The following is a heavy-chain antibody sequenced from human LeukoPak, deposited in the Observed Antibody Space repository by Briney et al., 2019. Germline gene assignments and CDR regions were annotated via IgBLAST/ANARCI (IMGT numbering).Heavy chain of an antibody. D-gene: IGHD2-2*01. Sequence: ASVKVSCKASGYTFTSYAMNWVRQAPGQGLEWMGWINTNTGNPTYAQGFTGRFVFSLNTSVSTAYLQISSLKAEDTAVYYCARPSSTSSFSWYFDLWGRGTLATVSS. CDR1: GYTFTSYA. CDR2: INTNTGNP. CDR3: ARPSSTSSFSWYFDL. J-gene: IGHJ2*01. V-gene: IGHV7-4-1*02.